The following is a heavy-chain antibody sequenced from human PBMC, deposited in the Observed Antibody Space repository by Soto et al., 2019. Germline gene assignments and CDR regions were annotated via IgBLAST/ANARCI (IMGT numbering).Heavy chain of an antibody. CDR1: GFTFSSYA. CDR2: ISGSGGST. J-gene: IGHJ4*02. Sequence: EVQLLESGGGLVQPGGSLRLSCAASGFTFSSYAMSWVRQAPGKGLEWVSAISGSGGSTYYADSVKGRFTISRDNSKNTLYLEMNSLRAEDPAVYYCAKSREDYDILTGYYNGWGQGTLVTVSS. V-gene: IGHV3-23*01. D-gene: IGHD3-9*01. CDR3: AKSREDYDILTGYYNG.